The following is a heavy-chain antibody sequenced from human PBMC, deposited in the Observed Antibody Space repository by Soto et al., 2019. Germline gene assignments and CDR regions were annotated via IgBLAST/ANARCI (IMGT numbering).Heavy chain of an antibody. CDR1: GFSFSYFA. J-gene: IGHJ4*02. D-gene: IGHD6-19*01. CDR3: AKDRGGSGWSTLDH. Sequence: EVQLLESGGSLVHPGGSLRLSCAASGFSFSYFAMSWVRQAPGKGLEWVAAISGSGGNTYYADSVKGRFTISIDNSKNTLFLPTNSLRDEDTAIYYCAKDRGGSGWSTLDHWGQGTLVTVSS. CDR2: ISGSGGNT. V-gene: IGHV3-23*01.